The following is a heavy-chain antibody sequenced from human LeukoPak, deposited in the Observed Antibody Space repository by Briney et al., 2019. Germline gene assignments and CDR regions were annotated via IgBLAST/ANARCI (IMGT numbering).Heavy chain of an antibody. CDR1: GVSISSYY. V-gene: IGHV4-59*01. Sequence: SETLSLTCAVSGVSISSYYWSWIRQPPGKGLEGVGYIYYSGSTNYNPSLKSRVTISVDATKNQFSLKLSSVTAADTAVYYCARVYRGRVGAPLRYYFDYWGQGTLVTVSS. CDR3: ARVYRGRVGAPLRYYFDY. CDR2: IYYSGST. D-gene: IGHD1-26*01. J-gene: IGHJ4*02.